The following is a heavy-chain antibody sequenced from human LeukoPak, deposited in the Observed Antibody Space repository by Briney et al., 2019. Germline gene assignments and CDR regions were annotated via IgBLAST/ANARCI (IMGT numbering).Heavy chain of an antibody. V-gene: IGHV3-33*01. D-gene: IGHD3-22*01. CDR2: LWYDGSNK. Sequence: PGRSLRLSCAASGFTFSSYGMHWVRQAPGKGLEWVAVLWYDGSNKYYADSVKGRFTISRDNSKNTLYLQMNSLRAEDTAVYYCARERGYLWGYYDSSGYYSMGYWGQGTLVTVSS. CDR3: ARERGYLWGYYDSSGYYSMGY. CDR1: GFTFSSYG. J-gene: IGHJ4*02.